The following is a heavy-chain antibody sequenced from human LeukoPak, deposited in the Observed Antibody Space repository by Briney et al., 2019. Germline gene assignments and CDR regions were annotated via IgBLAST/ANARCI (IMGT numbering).Heavy chain of an antibody. J-gene: IGHJ1*01. CDR3: AKDPTDTSSWYIVEYFQH. V-gene: IGHV3-23*01. CDR1: GFTFSTYA. D-gene: IGHD6-13*01. CDR2: ISGSGGST. Sequence: GGSLRLSCAASGFTFSTYAMSWFRQAPGKGPKWVSGISGSGGSTYYTDSVKGRFTISRDNSKNTLYLQMNSLRAEDTAVYYCAKDPTDTSSWYIVEYFQHWGQGTLVTVSS.